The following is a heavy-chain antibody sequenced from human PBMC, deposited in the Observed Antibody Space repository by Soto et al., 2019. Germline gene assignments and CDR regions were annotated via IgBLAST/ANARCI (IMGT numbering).Heavy chain of an antibody. D-gene: IGHD3-22*01. CDR1: GGSISSGGYY. V-gene: IGHV4-31*03. CDR3: ARGGVYDNYFDY. J-gene: IGHJ4*02. CDR2: IFHSGST. Sequence: QVQLQESGPGLVKPTQTLSLTCTVSGGSISSGGYYWSWIRQHPGKGLEWIGYIFHSGSTYSNPSLSSRVTTAVDTSKNEFSLKLLSVTAADTAVYYCARGGVYDNYFDYWGQGTLCTVSS.